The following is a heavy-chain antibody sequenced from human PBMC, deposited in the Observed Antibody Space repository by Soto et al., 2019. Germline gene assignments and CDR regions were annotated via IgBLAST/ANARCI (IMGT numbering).Heavy chain of an antibody. CDR1: GGSISSYY. D-gene: IGHD6-13*01. J-gene: IGHJ4*02. Sequence: SETLSLTCTVSGGSISSYYWSWIRQPPGKGLEWIGYIYHSGRTNYNPSLKSRVTISVDTSKNQFSLNLGSVTAADTAVYYCARGNIAAALVYWGQGTLVTVSS. V-gene: IGHV4-59*12. CDR2: IYHSGRT. CDR3: ARGNIAAALVY.